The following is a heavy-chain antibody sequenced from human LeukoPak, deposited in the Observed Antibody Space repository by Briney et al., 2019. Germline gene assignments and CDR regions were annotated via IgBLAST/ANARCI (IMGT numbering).Heavy chain of an antibody. CDR3: ARAESIVATIDY. J-gene: IGHJ4*02. CDR1: GFAFSSYS. V-gene: IGHV3-21*01. CDR2: ISSSSSYI. Sequence: GGSLRLSCAASGFAFSSYSMNWVRQAPGKGLEWVSSISSSSSYIYYADSVKGRFTISRDNAKNSLYLQMNSLRAEDTAVYYCARAESIVATIDYWGQGTLVTVSS. D-gene: IGHD5-12*01.